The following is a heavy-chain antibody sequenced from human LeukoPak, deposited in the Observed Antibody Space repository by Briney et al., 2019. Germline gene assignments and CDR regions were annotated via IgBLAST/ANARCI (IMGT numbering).Heavy chain of an antibody. CDR3: AKGGITVTTPEFDY. Sequence: GGSLRLSCAASGFTFDDYAMHWARQAPGKGLEWVSGISWNSGSIGYADSVKGRFTISRDNAKNSLYLQMNSLRAEDTALYYCAKGGITVTTPEFDYWGQGTLVTVSS. CDR2: ISWNSGSI. D-gene: IGHD4-17*01. V-gene: IGHV3-9*01. J-gene: IGHJ4*02. CDR1: GFTFDDYA.